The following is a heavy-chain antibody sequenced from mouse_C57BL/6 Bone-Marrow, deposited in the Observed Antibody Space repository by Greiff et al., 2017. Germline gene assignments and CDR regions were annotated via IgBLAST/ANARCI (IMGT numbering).Heavy chain of an antibody. D-gene: IGHD1-1*01. CDR1: GYTFTSYW. J-gene: IGHJ3*01. CDR2: NDPSDSYT. Sequence: VQLQQPGAELVRPGTSLKLSCKASGYTFTSYWMHWVKRRPGQGLEWIGVNDPSDSYTNYNPKFKGKATLTVDTSSSPAYMQLSCLTSEDSAVYYCARESYGSPPAYWGQGTLVTVSA. V-gene: IGHV1-59*01. CDR3: ARESYGSPPAY.